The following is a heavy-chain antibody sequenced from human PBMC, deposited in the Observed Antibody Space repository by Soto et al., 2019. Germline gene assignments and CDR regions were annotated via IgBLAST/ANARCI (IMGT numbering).Heavy chain of an antibody. CDR3: ATSYGSGYRAFDY. J-gene: IGHJ4*02. CDR2: INPILTMS. V-gene: IGHV1-69*02. Sequence: QVQLVQSGAEVKKPGSSVRVSCKASGDAFSFYTINWVRQAPGLGLEWMGRINPILTMSNYAQKFKGRVTFTANKPTSTANMVLSSLRSEDTDMYFCATSYGSGYRAFDYWGQGALVTVSS. CDR1: GDAFSFYT. D-gene: IGHD3-10*01.